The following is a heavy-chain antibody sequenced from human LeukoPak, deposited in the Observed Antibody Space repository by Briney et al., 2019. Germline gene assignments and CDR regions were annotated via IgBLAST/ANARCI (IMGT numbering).Heavy chain of an antibody. CDR2: ISAYSGNT. V-gene: IGHV1-18*01. J-gene: IGHJ4*02. CDR3: ARDSSGYLDY. D-gene: IGHD3-22*01. Sequence: GASVKVSRKASGYTFTSYGISWVRQAPGQGLEWMGWISAYSGNTNYAQKLQGRVTMTTDTSTSTAYMELRSLRSGDTAVYYCARDSSGYLDYWGQGTLVTVSS. CDR1: GYTFTSYG.